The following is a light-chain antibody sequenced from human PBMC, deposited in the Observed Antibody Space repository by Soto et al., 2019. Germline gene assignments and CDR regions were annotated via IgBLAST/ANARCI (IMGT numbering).Light chain of an antibody. CDR2: DAS. Sequence: DNQMTQSPSTLSASVGDRVTITCRASRSVDRWLAWYQQKPGKAPKLLIYDASSLQSGVPSRFSGSGSGTEFTLTISSLQPDYFGTYYCQEYNSYTGTFAPGTKVEI. CDR1: RSVDRW. V-gene: IGKV1-5*01. J-gene: IGKJ1*01. CDR3: QEYNSYTGT.